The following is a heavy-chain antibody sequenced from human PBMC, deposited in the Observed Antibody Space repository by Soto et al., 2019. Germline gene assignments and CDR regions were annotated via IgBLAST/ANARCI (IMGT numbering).Heavy chain of an antibody. V-gene: IGHV3-21*01. CDR3: ARVPPTITMVRGEGFDI. CDR1: GFTFSSYS. Sequence: EVQLVESGGGLVKPGGSLRLSCAASGFTFSSYSMNWVRQAPGKGLEWVSSISSSSSYIYYADSVKGRFTISRDNAKNSLYLQMNSLRAEGTAVYYCARVPPTITMVRGEGFDIWGQGTMVTVSS. CDR2: ISSSSSYI. D-gene: IGHD3-10*01. J-gene: IGHJ3*02.